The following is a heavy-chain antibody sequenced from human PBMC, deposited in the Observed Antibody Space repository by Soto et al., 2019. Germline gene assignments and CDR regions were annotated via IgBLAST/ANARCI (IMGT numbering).Heavy chain of an antibody. J-gene: IGHJ4*02. CDR3: ARDAYDSSGYYICFDY. CDR1: GFTFSSYS. V-gene: IGHV3-48*01. CDR2: ISSSSSTI. D-gene: IGHD3-22*01. Sequence: EVQLVESGGGLVQPGGSLRLSCAASGFTFSSYSMNWVRQAPGKGLEWVSYISSSSSTIYYADSVKGRFTISRDNAKNSLYLQMNSLRAEDTAVYYWARDAYDSSGYYICFDYWGQGTLVTVSS.